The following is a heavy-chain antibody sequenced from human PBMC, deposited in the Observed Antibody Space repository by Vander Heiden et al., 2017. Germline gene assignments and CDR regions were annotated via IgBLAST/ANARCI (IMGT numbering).Heavy chain of an antibody. Sequence: QVQLVESGGGVVQPGRSLRLYCAASGFTFSSYAMHWVRQAPGKGLEWVAVISYDGSNKYYADSVKGRFTISRDHSKNTLYLQMNSLRAEDTAVYYCARDLGTTVTENHAYYYYYGMDVWGQGTTVTVSS. CDR3: ARDLGTTVTENHAYYYYYGMDV. J-gene: IGHJ6*02. CDR1: GFTFSSYA. V-gene: IGHV3-30-3*01. CDR2: ISYDGSNK. D-gene: IGHD4-17*01.